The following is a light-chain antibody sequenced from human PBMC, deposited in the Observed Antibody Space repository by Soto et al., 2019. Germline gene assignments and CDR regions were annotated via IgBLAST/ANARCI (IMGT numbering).Light chain of an antibody. CDR1: QSISTY. J-gene: IGKJ4*01. Sequence: DIQMTQSPSSLFASVGNRVTITSRASQSISTYLNWYQKKPGQAPNLLIYDASRLQSGVPSRFSGSGGGTDFTLSISSVQTEDFSTYYCQQSYSTPLAFGGGTKVDI. CDR2: DAS. V-gene: IGKV1-39*01. CDR3: QQSYSTPLA.